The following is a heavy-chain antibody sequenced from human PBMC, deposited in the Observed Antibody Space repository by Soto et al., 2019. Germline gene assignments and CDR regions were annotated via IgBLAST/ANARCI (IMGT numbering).Heavy chain of an antibody. D-gene: IGHD3-16*02. CDR2: ICAGGST. Sequence: SETLSLTCTVSGGSISSNCWSWIRQPAGKGLEWIGRICAGGSTNYNPSLRSRITISVYTAKNRFSLTLNSVTAADPALYYCSTNSYQRALDNWGPRPLVTVSS. V-gene: IGHV4-4*07. CDR3: STNSYQRALDN. CDR1: GGSISSNC. J-gene: IGHJ4*02.